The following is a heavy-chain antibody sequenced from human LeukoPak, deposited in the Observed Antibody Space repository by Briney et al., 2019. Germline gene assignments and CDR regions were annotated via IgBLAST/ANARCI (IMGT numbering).Heavy chain of an antibody. D-gene: IGHD4-17*01. CDR3: TTDEGLHDYGDPAGY. V-gene: IGHV3-23*01. CDR2: ISGSGGST. J-gene: IGHJ4*02. CDR1: GFTFSSYA. Sequence: GGSLRLSCAASGFTFSSYAMSWVRQAPGKGLEWVSAISGSGGSTYYADSVKGRFTISRDNSKNTLYLQMNSLRAEDTAVYYCTTDEGLHDYGDPAGYWGQGTLVTVSS.